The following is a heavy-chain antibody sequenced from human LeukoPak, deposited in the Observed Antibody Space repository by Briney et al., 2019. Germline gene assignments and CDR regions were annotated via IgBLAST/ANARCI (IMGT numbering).Heavy chain of an antibody. CDR2: IYYSGST. Sequence: PSETLSLTCTVSGGSISSYYWSWIRQPPGKGLEWIGYIYYSGSTNYNPSLKSRVTISVDTSKNQFSLKLSSVTAADTAVYYCARVDYYDSSGVFDYWGQGTLVTVSS. CDR1: GGSISSYY. J-gene: IGHJ4*02. CDR3: ARVDYYDSSGVFDY. D-gene: IGHD3-22*01. V-gene: IGHV4-59*01.